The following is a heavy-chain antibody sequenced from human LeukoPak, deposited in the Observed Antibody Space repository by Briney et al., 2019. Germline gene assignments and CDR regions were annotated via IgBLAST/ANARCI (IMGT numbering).Heavy chain of an antibody. Sequence: GGSLRFSCAASGFTFGTYWMSWVRQAPGKGLEWVANIQQDGIKKYYVDSVEGRFTISRENAKNSLFLQMSSLRADDTAVYYCGRELDGSVDYWGQGTLVTVSS. D-gene: IGHD3-10*01. CDR1: GFTFGTYW. V-gene: IGHV3-7*01. J-gene: IGHJ4*02. CDR2: IQQDGIKK. CDR3: GRELDGSVDY.